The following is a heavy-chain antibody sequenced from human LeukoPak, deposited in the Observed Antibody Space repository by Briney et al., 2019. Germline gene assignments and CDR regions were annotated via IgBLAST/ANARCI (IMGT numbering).Heavy chain of an antibody. CDR1: GGTFSSYA. V-gene: IGHV1-69*05. CDR3: ARDRYRRSSIAARTTFDAFDI. J-gene: IGHJ3*02. CDR2: IIPIFGTA. Sequence: PRASVKVSCKASGGTFSSYAISWVRQAPGQGLEWMGGIIPIFGTANYAQKFQGRVTITTDESTSTAHMELSSLRSEDTAVYYCARDRYRRSSIAARTTFDAFDIWGQGTMVTVSS. D-gene: IGHD6-6*01.